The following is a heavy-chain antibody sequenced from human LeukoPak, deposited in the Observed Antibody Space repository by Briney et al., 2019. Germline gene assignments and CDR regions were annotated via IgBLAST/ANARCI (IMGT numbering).Heavy chain of an antibody. CDR2: FDPEDGET. Sequence: ASVKVSCKVSGYTLTELSMHWVRQAPGKGLEWMGGFDPEDGETIYAQKFQGRVTMTEDTSTDTAYMELSSLRSEDTAVYYCATPERYCSGGSCHRFDYWGQGTLVTVSS. V-gene: IGHV1-24*01. J-gene: IGHJ4*02. CDR1: GYTLTELS. D-gene: IGHD2-15*01. CDR3: ATPERYCSGGSCHRFDY.